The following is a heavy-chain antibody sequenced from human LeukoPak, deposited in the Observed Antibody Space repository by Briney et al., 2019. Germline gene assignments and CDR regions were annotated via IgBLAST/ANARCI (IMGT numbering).Heavy chain of an antibody. J-gene: IGHJ3*02. CDR1: GGTFSSYA. V-gene: IGHV1-69*06. Sequence: SSVKVSCKASGGTFSSYAISWVRQAPGQGLEWMGGIIPIFGTANYAQKFQGRVTITADTSTDTAYMELSSLRSEDTAVYYCATEPSHCGGDCPRAFDIWGQGTMVTVSS. D-gene: IGHD2-21*02. CDR3: ATEPSHCGGDCPRAFDI. CDR2: IIPIFGTA.